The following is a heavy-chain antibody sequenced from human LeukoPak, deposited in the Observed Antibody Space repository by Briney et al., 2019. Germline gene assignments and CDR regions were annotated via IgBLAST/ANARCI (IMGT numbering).Heavy chain of an antibody. V-gene: IGHV3-48*03. Sequence: PGGSLRLSCAASGFTFSSYEMNWVRQAPGKGLEWISYIFSSSSTIYYTDSVKGRFTISRDNARNSLYLQMNSLRAEDTAVYYCARGGYYFDYWGQGALVTVSS. D-gene: IGHD3-22*01. CDR2: IFSSSSTI. CDR1: GFTFSSYE. CDR3: ARGGYYFDY. J-gene: IGHJ4*02.